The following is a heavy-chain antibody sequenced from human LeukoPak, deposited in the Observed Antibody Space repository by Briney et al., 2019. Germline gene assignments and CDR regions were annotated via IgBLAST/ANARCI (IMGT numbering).Heavy chain of an antibody. D-gene: IGHD3-10*01. Sequence: GGSLRLSCAASGFTFSSYEMNWVRQGPGKGLEWVSAISGSGGNTYYADSVKGRFTISRDNPKNTMYLQMNSLRAEDTAVYYCAKYNYYGSGSYYNDFDYWGQGTLVTVSS. CDR2: ISGSGGNT. CDR3: AKYNYYGSGSYYNDFDY. J-gene: IGHJ4*02. CDR1: GFTFSSYE. V-gene: IGHV3-23*01.